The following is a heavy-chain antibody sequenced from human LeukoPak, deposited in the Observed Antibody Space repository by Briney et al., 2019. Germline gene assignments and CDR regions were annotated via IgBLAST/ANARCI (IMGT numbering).Heavy chain of an antibody. J-gene: IGHJ3*02. CDR1: GFAFDDYA. CDR2: ISWNSGSI. D-gene: IGHD2-2*01. V-gene: IGHV3-9*01. Sequence: GGSLRLSCAASGFAFDDYAMHWVRQAPGKGLEWVSGISWNSGSIGYADSVKGRFTISRDNAKNSLYLQMNSLRAEDTALYYCAKDGGSTSGYGFGAFDIWGQGTMVTVSS. CDR3: AKDGGSTSGYGFGAFDI.